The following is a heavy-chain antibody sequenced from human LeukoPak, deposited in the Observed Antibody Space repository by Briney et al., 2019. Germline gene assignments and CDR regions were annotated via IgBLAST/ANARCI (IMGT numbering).Heavy chain of an antibody. V-gene: IGHV1-2*02. CDR2: INPNSGDT. D-gene: IGHD5-12*01. CDR3: ARAYSGYDPRADY. Sequence: ASVKVSCKGFGYTFVGYYIHWVRQTPGQGLEWMGWINPNSGDTNYAQKFQGRVTMTSDTSISTAYMEVSRLRSDDTAVYFCARAYSGYDPRADYWGQGTLVTVSS. J-gene: IGHJ4*02. CDR1: GYTFVGYY.